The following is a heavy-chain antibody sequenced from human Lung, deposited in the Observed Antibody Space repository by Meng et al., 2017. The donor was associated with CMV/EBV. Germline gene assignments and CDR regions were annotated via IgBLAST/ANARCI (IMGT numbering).Heavy chain of an antibody. D-gene: IGHD2-21*02. CDR2: IYHSGST. J-gene: IGHJ4*02. CDR1: GGSLSSRNW. V-gene: IGHV4-4*03. CDR3: ARVGAYCGGDCYHPR. Sequence: QVQLHEARPGLVKPPGTLPLTCAVSGGSLSSRNWWSWVRQPPGKGLEWIGEIYHSGSTNYNPSLKSRVTISVDESKNQFSLRLSSVTAADTAVYYCARVGAYCGGDCYHPRWGQGTLVTVSS.